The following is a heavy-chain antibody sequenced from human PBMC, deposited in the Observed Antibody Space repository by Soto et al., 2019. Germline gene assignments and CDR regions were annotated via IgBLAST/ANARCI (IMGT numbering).Heavy chain of an antibody. CDR3: ARGAYHAYYTDV. CDR2: IKFDGSTT. CDR1: GFTFSNYW. D-gene: IGHD1-26*01. Sequence: EVQLVESGGGLVQPGGSLRLSCAASGFTFSNYWMHWVRQGPGKGLVWVSRIKFDGSTTTYADSVKGRFTISRDNAENTVYLQTSSLGAEDTAVYYGARGAYHAYYTDVWGKGTTVSVSS. J-gene: IGHJ6*03. V-gene: IGHV3-74*02.